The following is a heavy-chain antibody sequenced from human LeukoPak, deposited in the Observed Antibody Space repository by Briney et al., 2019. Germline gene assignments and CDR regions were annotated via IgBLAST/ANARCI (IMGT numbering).Heavy chain of an antibody. D-gene: IGHD5-18*01. CDR1: GYTFTSYD. V-gene: IGHV1-8*01. Sequence: GASVKVSCKASGYTFTSYDINWVRQATGQGLEWMGWMNPNSGNTGYAQKFQGRVTMTRNTSISTAYMELSSLRSEDTAVYYCARQRGYSYGFPIDYWGQGTLVTVSS. J-gene: IGHJ4*02. CDR2: MNPNSGNT. CDR3: ARQRGYSYGFPIDY.